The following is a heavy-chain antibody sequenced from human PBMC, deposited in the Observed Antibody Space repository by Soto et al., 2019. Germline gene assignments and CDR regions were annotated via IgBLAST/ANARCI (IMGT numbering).Heavy chain of an antibody. V-gene: IGHV3-23*01. CDR1: GFTFSSYV. CDR3: AKDYYGSGSYYEY. J-gene: IGHJ4*02. CDR2: ISGSGGST. D-gene: IGHD3-10*01. Sequence: EVQLLESGGGLVQPGGSLRLSCAASGFTFSSYVMSWVRQAPGKGLEWVSAISGSGGSTYYADSVKGRFTISRDNSKNTLYLQMNSLRAEDTAVYYCAKDYYGSGSYYEYWGQGTLVTVSS.